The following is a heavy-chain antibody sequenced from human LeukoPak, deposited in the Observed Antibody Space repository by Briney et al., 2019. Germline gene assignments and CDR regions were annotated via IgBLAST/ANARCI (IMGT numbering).Heavy chain of an antibody. CDR2: TYYRSKWYN. J-gene: IGHJ3*02. D-gene: IGHD5-18*01. V-gene: IGHV6-1*01. Sequence: SQTLSLTCALSGDSVSSNSAAWNWIRQSPSRGLEWLGRTYYRSKWYNDYAVCVKSLITNNPDTSKNQFSLQLNSVTPEDTAVYYCASDGLAQLWSGAFDIWGQGTMVTVSS. CDR3: ASDGLAQLWSGAFDI. CDR1: GDSVSSNSAA.